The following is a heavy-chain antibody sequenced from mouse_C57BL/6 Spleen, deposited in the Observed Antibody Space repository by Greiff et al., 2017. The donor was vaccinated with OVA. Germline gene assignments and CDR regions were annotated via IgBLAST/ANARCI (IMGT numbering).Heavy chain of an antibody. D-gene: IGHD1-1*01. J-gene: IGHJ1*03. Sequence: EVQGVESGGGLVKPGGSLKLSCAASGFTFSDYGMHWVRQAPEKGLEWVAYISSGSSTIYYADTVKGRFTISRDNAKNTLFLQMTSLRSEDTAMYYCARALHYYGSSYWYFDVWGTGTTVTVSS. CDR1: GFTFSDYG. CDR2: ISSGSSTI. V-gene: IGHV5-17*01. CDR3: ARALHYYGSSYWYFDV.